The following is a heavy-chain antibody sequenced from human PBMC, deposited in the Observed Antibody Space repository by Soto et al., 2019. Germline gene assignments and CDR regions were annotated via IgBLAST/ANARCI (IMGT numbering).Heavy chain of an antibody. CDR3: AKDPFFPLSYFDS. Sequence: VGSLRLSCASSVFTFTTYAMSCVRQAPGKWLEWVSGIGGSGTDTYYADSVKGRFTISRDNSKNTLYLQMNSLRAEDTAVYYCAKDPFFPLSYFDSWRQGNLVTXSS. J-gene: IGHJ4*02. CDR2: IGGSGTDT. V-gene: IGHV3-23*01. D-gene: IGHD3-3*01. CDR1: VFTFTTYA.